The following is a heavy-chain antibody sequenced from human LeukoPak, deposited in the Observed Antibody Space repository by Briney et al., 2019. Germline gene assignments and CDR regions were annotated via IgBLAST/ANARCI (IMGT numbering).Heavy chain of an antibody. CDR1: GFTFSSYG. Sequence: PGGSLRLSCAVSGFTFSSYGMQWVRQAPGKGLEWVSGIPSVGRTYDTDSLKGRFTISRDNFKNTLYLQMNSLRDEDTALYYCAKGGSMAARGDDTMDVWGQGTTVTVSS. CDR3: AKGGSMAARGDDTMDV. D-gene: IGHD6-6*01. CDR2: IPSVGRT. J-gene: IGHJ6*02. V-gene: IGHV3-23*01.